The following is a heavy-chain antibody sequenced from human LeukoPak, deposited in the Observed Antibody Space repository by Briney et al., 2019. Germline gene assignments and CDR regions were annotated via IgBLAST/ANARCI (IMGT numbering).Heavy chain of an antibody. D-gene: IGHD3-10*01. CDR2: IQFDESQK. J-gene: IGHJ6*03. Sequence: GGSLRLSCAGFGFTFNKYGMHWVRQAPGKGLDWVAFIQFDESQKYYADSVRGRFTISRDNAKNTLYLQMNSLRAEDTAVYYCARDSASRVLWFGELSPNYYYYYMDVWGKGTTVTVSS. V-gene: IGHV3-30*02. CDR3: ARDSASRVLWFGELSPNYYYYYMDV. CDR1: GFTFNKYG.